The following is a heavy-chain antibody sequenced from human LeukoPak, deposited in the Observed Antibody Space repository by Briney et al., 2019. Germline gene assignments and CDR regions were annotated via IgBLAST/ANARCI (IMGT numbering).Heavy chain of an antibody. CDR3: ARVGCSSTSPNSGRDTCFGY. CDR2: INHSGST. D-gene: IGHD2-2*01. V-gene: IGHV4-34*01. Sequence: PSETLSLTCAVYGGSFSGYYWSWIRQPPGKGLEWIGEINHSGSTNYNPSLKSRVTISVDTSKNQFSLKLSSVTAADTAVYYCARVGCSSTSPNSGRDTCFGYWGQGTLVTVSS. J-gene: IGHJ4*02. CDR1: GGSFSGYY.